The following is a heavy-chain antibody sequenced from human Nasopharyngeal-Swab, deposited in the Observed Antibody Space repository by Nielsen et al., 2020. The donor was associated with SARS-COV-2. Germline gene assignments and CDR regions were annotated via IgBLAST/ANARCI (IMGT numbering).Heavy chain of an antibody. J-gene: IGHJ4*02. CDR2: INHSGST. CDR3: ARGGRITIFGVVIKGLYFDY. V-gene: IGHV4-34*13. Sequence: WIRQPPGKGLERIGEINHSGSTNYNPSLKSRVTISIDTSKNQFSLKLSSVTAADTAVYYCARGGRITIFGVVIKGLYFDYWGQGTLVTVSS. D-gene: IGHD3-3*01.